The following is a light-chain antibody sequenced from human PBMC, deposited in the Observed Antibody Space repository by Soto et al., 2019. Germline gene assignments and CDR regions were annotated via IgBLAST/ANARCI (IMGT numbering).Light chain of an antibody. J-gene: IGKJ3*01. CDR3: QQYDNLPFT. CDR1: QDITND. V-gene: IGKV1-33*01. CDR2: DAS. Sequence: DIQMTQSPSSLSASVRDRVTITCQASQDITNDLNWYQQKPRKAPKLLICDASNLEPGVPTRFSGSGSGTDFTFTISSLQPEDIATYYCQQYDNLPFTFGPGTKVDIK.